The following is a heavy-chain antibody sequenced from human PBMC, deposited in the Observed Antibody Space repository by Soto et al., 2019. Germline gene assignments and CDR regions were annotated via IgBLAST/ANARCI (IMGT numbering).Heavy chain of an antibody. D-gene: IGHD5-12*01. V-gene: IGHV4-59*01. J-gene: IGHJ4*02. Sequence: SETLSLTCTVSGGSLSSYYWSWIRQSPGKRLEWIGYIYFSGSTNYNPSLKSRVTISGDTSKNQFSLKLTSVTAADTAVYYCARVEHSGYHRIWGQGPLVTVPT. CDR2: IYFSGST. CDR3: ARVEHSGYHRI. CDR1: GGSLSSYY.